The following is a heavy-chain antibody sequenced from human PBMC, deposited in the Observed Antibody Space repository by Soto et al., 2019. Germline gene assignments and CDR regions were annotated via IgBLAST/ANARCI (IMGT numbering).Heavy chain of an antibody. CDR1: GYTFTSYA. J-gene: IGHJ4*02. V-gene: IGHV1-3*05. D-gene: IGHD2-21*02. CDR2: INAGNGNT. Sequence: QVQLVQSGAEEKKPGASVKVSCKASGYTFTSYAMHWVRQAPGQRLEWMGWINAGNGNTKYSQKFQGRGTITRDTSASIAYMELSILRSEDTAVYYCARSIVVVTALDYWGQGTLVTVSS. CDR3: ARSIVVVTALDY.